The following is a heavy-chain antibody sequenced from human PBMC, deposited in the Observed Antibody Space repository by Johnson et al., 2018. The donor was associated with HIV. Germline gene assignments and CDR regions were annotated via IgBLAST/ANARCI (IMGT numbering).Heavy chain of an antibody. D-gene: IGHD3-10*01. CDR3: ERGGEGDVVDS. CDR2: ISSSGNTI. J-gene: IGHJ3*02. CDR1: GFSFSDYY. V-gene: IGHV3-11*04. Sequence: VQLVESGGGLVKPGGSLRLPCAALGFSFSDYYMSWIRQAPGKGLEWVSYISSSGNTIYYADSVKGRFTISRDNDKNSMYLQMNSLRAEDTAVYYCERGGEGDVVDSWGQGTMVTVSS.